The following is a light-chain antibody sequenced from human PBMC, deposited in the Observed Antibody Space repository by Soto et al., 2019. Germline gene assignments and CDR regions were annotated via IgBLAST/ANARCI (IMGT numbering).Light chain of an antibody. V-gene: IGKV3D-15*01. CDR1: QSVDRN. CDR3: QQRSVWPLT. CDR2: GAS. J-gene: IGKJ4*01. Sequence: EIVMTQSPGTLSVSTEEGATLSCRASQSVDRNLAWYQQKPGQAPRLLIYGASTRPTGIPDRFSGSGSGTEFSLTISSLQSEDFAVYYCQQRSVWPLTFGGGTKVEIK.